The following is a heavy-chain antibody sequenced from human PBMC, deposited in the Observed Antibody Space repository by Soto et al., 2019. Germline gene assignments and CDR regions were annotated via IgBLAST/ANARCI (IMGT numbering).Heavy chain of an antibody. CDR3: APQGVSPITMTIIGSMDV. D-gene: IGHD3-22*01. J-gene: IGHJ6*02. Sequence: SETLSLTCSVSGGSINSASYYWAWIRQPPGKGLEWIGSMFYSGRTHYNPSLKSRALISVDKPKNQFSLRLSAVTATDTAVYFCAPQGVSPITMTIIGSMDVWGQVTTVTVSS. V-gene: IGHV4-39*01. CDR2: MFYSGRT. CDR1: GGSINSASYY.